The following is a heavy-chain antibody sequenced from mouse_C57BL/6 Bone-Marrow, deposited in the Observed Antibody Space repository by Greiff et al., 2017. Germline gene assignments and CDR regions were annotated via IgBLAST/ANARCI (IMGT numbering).Heavy chain of an antibody. J-gene: IGHJ3*01. CDR1: GFTFSSYA. D-gene: IGHD2-4*01. V-gene: IGHV5-4*01. CDR3: ARDKGYYYDGFAY. Sequence: EVKVVESGGGLVKPGGSLKLSCAASGFTFSSYAMSWVRQTPEKRLEWVATISDGGSYTYYPDNVKGRFTISRDNAKNNLYLQMIHLKSEDTAMYYCARDKGYYYDGFAYWVQGTLVTVSA. CDR2: ISDGGSYT.